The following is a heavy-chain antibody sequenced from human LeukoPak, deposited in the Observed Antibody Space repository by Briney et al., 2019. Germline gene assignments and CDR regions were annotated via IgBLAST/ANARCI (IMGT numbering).Heavy chain of an antibody. CDR2: IDPSDSYT. Sequence: GESLQISCKGSGYSFTSYWISWVRQMPGKGLEWMGRIDPSDSYTNYSPSFQGHVTISADKSISTAYLQWSSLKASDTAMYYCYAGSGSYYDSSWLDPWGQGTLVTVSS. CDR3: YAGSGSYYDSSWLDP. CDR1: GYSFTSYW. D-gene: IGHD1-26*01. V-gene: IGHV5-10-1*01. J-gene: IGHJ5*02.